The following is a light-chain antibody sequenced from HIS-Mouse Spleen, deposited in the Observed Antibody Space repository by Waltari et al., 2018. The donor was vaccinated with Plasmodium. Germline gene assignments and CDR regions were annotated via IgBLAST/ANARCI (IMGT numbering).Light chain of an antibody. CDR3: SSYTSSSTVV. J-gene: IGLJ2*01. Sequence: QSALTQPASVSGSPGQSFTTSCTGTSRDAGGYNYVSWYQQHPGKAPKLMIYDVSNRPSGVSNRFSGSKSGNTASLTISGLQAEDEADYYCSSYTSSSTVVFGGGTKLTVL. CDR2: DVS. CDR1: SRDAGGYNY. V-gene: IGLV2-14*03.